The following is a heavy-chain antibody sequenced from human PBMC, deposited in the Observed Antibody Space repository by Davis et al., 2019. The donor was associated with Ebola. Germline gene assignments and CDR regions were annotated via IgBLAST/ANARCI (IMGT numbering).Heavy chain of an antibody. J-gene: IGHJ6*03. V-gene: IGHV3-21*06. CDR1: GFTFNSLS. Sequence: PGGSLRLSCAAFGFTFNSLSMNWVRQAPGRGLEWVSSISSSGTSTYYADSVRGRFTISRDNAKSTLHLQMNSLRAEDTAVYYCTRITVFGVEYMDVWGKGATVTVSS. CDR2: ISSSGTST. D-gene: IGHD3-3*01. CDR3: TRITVFGVEYMDV.